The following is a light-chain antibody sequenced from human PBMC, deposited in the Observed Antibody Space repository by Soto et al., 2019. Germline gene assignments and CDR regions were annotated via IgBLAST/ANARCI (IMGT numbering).Light chain of an antibody. J-gene: IGKJ2*02. CDR2: KES. CDR1: QSISSW. CDR3: QQYNSYSGT. Sequence: DIQMTQSPSTLSASVGDRVTITCRASQSISSWLAWYQQKPGKAPKLLIYKESSLESGVPSRFRGSGSGTEFTLTISSLQPDDFATYYCQQYNSYSGTFGQGTKLEIK. V-gene: IGKV1-5*03.